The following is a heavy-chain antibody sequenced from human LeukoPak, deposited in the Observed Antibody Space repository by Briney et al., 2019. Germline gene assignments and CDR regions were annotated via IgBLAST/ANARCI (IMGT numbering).Heavy chain of an antibody. J-gene: IGHJ4*02. Sequence: ASVKVSCKASGYTFTSYYMHWVRQAPGQGLEWMGIINPSGGSTSYAQKFQGRVTMTRDTSTSTVYMELSSLRSEDTAVYYCARALPLIYCGGDCYSFDYWGQGTLVTVSS. CDR3: ARALPLIYCGGDCYSFDY. CDR1: GYTFTSYY. CDR2: INPSGGST. V-gene: IGHV1-46*01. D-gene: IGHD2-21*02.